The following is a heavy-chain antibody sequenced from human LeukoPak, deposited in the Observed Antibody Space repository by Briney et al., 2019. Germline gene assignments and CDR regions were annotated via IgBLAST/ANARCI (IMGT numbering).Heavy chain of an antibody. D-gene: IGHD2-15*01. CDR3: ARGYCSGGSCYDY. J-gene: IGHJ4*02. Sequence: SETLSLTCTVSGGSISSYYWSWIRQPPGKGLEWIGYIYYSGSTNYNPSLKSRVTISVDTSKNQFSLKLSSVTAADTAVYYCARGYCSGGSCYDYWGQGTLVTVSS. CDR2: IYYSGST. V-gene: IGHV4-59*01. CDR1: GGSISSYY.